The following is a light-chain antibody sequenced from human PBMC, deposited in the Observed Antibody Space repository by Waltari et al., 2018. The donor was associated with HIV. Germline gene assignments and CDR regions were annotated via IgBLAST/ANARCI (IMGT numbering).Light chain of an antibody. CDR1: QGISSY. J-gene: IGKJ4*01. V-gene: IGKV1-8*01. CDR3: QQYYSYPFT. Sequence: AIRMTQSPSSLSASTGDRVTITCRASQGISSYLAWYQQKPGKAPKLLIYAASTLQSGVPSRFSGSGSGIDFTLTISCLQSEDFATYYCQQYYSYPFTFGGGTKVEIK. CDR2: AAS.